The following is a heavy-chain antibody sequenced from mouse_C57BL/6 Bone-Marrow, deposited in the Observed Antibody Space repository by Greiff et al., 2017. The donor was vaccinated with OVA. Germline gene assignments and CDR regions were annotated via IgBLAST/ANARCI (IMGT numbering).Heavy chain of an antibody. CDR3: ATYYSNYWYFDV. CDR2: IWSGGST. Sequence: VKLVESGPGLVQPSQSLSITCTVSGFSFTSYGVHWVRQSPGKGLEWLGVIWSGGSTDYNAAFISRLSISKDNSKSQVFFKMNSLQADDTAIYYCATYYSNYWYFDVWGTGTTVTVSS. D-gene: IGHD2-5*01. CDR1: GFSFTSYG. V-gene: IGHV2-2*01. J-gene: IGHJ1*03.